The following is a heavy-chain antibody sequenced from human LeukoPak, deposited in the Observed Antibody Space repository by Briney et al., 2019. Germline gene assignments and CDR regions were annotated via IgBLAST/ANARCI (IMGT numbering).Heavy chain of an antibody. V-gene: IGHV4-59*12. CDR1: GGSISSYY. CDR2: IYYSGST. D-gene: IGHD3-10*01. CDR3: ARGGTMVRGVILGY. J-gene: IGHJ4*02. Sequence: KPSETLSLTCTVSGGSISSYYWSWIRQPPGKGLEWIGYIYYSGSTNYNPSPKSRVTISVDTSKNQFSLKLSSVTAADTAVYYCARGGTMVRGVILGYWGQGTLVTVSS.